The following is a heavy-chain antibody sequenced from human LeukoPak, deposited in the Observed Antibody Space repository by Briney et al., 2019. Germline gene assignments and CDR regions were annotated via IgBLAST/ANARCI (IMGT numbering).Heavy chain of an antibody. CDR3: ARHGAAAGTGNWFDP. V-gene: IGHV5-51*01. J-gene: IGHJ5*02. Sequence: HGESLKISCTGSGYSFTSYWIGWVRQMPGKGLEWTGIIYPGDSDTRYSPSFQGQVTISADKSISTAYLQWSSLKASDTAMYYCARHGAAAGTGNWFDPWGQGTLVTVSS. CDR1: GYSFTSYW. CDR2: IYPGDSDT. D-gene: IGHD6-13*01.